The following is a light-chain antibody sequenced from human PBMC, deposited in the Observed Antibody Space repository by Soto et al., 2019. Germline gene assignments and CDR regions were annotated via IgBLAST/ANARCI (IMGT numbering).Light chain of an antibody. CDR1: QTVGSN. CDR3: QQYNNWPIT. V-gene: IGKV3-15*01. CDR2: GAS. J-gene: IGKJ5*01. Sequence: EIVLTQSPDTLSVSPGERATLSCRASQTVGSNLAWYQQKPGQAPRLLIYGASTRASDIPARFSGSGSVTEFALTISSLQSEDFAVYYCQQYNNWPITFGQGTRLE.